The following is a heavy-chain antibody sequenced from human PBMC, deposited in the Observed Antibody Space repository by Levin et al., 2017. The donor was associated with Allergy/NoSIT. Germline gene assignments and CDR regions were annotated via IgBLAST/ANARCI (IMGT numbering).Heavy chain of an antibody. D-gene: IGHD3-3*01. J-gene: IGHJ5*02. CDR3: ERDKEDSWSGGGWFEP. Sequence: GGSLRLSCAASGSTFSDYYISWIRQAPGKGLEWVSYISSSGRTTYYTDSVHCRFPLSRDNANSLVYLQMNSLRAEDTAVYFGERDKEDSWSGGGWFEPWGKGTLVTVSS. CDR2: ISSSGRTT. CDR1: GSTFSDYY. V-gene: IGHV3-11*01.